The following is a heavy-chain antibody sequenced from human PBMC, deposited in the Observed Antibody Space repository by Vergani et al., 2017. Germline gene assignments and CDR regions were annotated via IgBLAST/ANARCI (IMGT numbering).Heavy chain of an antibody. Sequence: QLQLQESGPGLVKPSATLSLTCSVSGASIRSSNYYWGWIRQPPGKGLEWIASIYYSGSTYYNPSLKSRVTIPVDTSKNQFSLNLSSVTAADTAVYFCARHSTVEWLVKLGWIDPWGQGILVTVSS. J-gene: IGHJ5*02. CDR1: GASIRSSNYY. V-gene: IGHV4-39*01. D-gene: IGHD6-19*01. CDR2: IYYSGST. CDR3: ARHSTVEWLVKLGWIDP.